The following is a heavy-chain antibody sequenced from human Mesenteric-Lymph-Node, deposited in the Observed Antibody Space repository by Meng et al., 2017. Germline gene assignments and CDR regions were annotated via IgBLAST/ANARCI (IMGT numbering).Heavy chain of an antibody. V-gene: IGHV4-4*03. CDR2: VYHRGDT. D-gene: IGHD1-7*01. J-gene: IGHJ4*02. Sequence: VRLQVAGPGLVKPPGTLSLTCTVSGDSISSDIWWGWVRQPPGKGLEWIGEVYHRGDTNYNPSLKSRVDISVDKSKNQFYLSLFSVTAADTAVYYCGRDQGRELINHWGQGTLVTVSS. CDR3: GRDQGRELINH. CDR1: GDSISSDIW.